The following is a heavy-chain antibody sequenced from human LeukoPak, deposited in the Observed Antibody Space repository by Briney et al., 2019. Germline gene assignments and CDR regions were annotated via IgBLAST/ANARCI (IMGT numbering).Heavy chain of an antibody. CDR2: IYPGDSNT. CDR1: GYSFSNYW. Sequence: GESLKISCKGSGYSFSNYWIGWVRQMPGKGMEWMGIIYPGDSNTRYSPSFQGQVTISADKSISTAYLQWTSLKASDTAIYYCARQPLVRDCGGDCEFDYWGQGTRVSVSS. J-gene: IGHJ4*02. V-gene: IGHV5-51*01. D-gene: IGHD2-21*02. CDR3: ARQPLVRDCGGDCEFDY.